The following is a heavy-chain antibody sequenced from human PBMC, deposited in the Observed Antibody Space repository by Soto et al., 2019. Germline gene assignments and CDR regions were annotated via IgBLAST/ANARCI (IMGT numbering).Heavy chain of an antibody. D-gene: IGHD6-13*01. CDR1: GFTCSSYW. Sequence: GGSLRLSCAASGFTCSSYWMSWVRQAPGKGLEWVANIKQDGSEKYYVDSVKGRFTISRDNAKNSLYLQMNSLRAEDTAVYYCARDPFLYSSSWGWFDPWGQGTLVTVSS. J-gene: IGHJ5*02. CDR2: IKQDGSEK. V-gene: IGHV3-7*03. CDR3: ARDPFLYSSSWGWFDP.